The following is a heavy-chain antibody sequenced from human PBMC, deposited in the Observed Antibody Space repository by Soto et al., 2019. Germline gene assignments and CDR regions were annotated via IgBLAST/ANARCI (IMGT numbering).Heavy chain of an antibody. CDR2: IVVGSGDT. J-gene: IGHJ6*03. CDR3: AAGVVGTRNYFYYYMDV. D-gene: IGHD6-19*01. CDR1: GFTFSNSA. Sequence: ASVKVSCKASGFTFSNSAMQWVRQARGQRLEWIGWIVVGSGDTNYAQKFQERVTITRDMSTNTAYMELSSLRSEDTAVYYCAAGVVGTRNYFYYYMDVWGRGTTVTVSS. V-gene: IGHV1-58*02.